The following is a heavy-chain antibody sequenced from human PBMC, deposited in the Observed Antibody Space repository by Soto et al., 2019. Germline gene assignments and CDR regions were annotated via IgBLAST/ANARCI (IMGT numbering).Heavy chain of an antibody. D-gene: IGHD3-9*01. Sequence: GGSLRLSCAASGFTFSSYSMNWVRQAPGKGLEWVSYISSSSSTIYYADSVKGRFTISRDNAKNSLYLQMNSLRAEDTAVYYCARVYDILTGYPADAFDIWGQGTMVTVSS. CDR1: GFTFSSYS. CDR2: ISSSSSTI. J-gene: IGHJ3*02. CDR3: ARVYDILTGYPADAFDI. V-gene: IGHV3-48*01.